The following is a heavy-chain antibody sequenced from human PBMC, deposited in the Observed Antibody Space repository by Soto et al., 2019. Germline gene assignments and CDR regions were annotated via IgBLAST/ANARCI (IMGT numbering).Heavy chain of an antibody. V-gene: IGHV1-18*04. CDR1: GYTFTSYG. Sequence: ASVKVSCKASGYTFTSYGISWVRQAPGQGLEWMGWISAYNGNTNYAQKLQGRVTMTTDTSTSTAYMELRSLRSDDTAVYYCARRGIIPAAGTGSFAYSGQGTLVTVSS. CDR2: ISAYNGNT. J-gene: IGHJ4*02. CDR3: ARRGIIPAAGTGSFAY. D-gene: IGHD6-13*01.